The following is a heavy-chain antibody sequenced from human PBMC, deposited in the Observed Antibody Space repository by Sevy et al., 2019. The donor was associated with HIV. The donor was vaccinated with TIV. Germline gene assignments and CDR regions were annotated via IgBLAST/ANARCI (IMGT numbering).Heavy chain of an antibody. Sequence: GGSLRLSCAASGFTFSKYFMGWVRQPPGKGLEWVSTLSFGCGEINYADSVKGRFTISRDNSKSSVYLQMNNLRPEDTAVYYCAREGCTKPHDYWGQGTLVTVSS. V-gene: IGHV3-23*01. D-gene: IGHD2-8*01. CDR2: LSFGCGEI. CDR3: AREGCTKPHDY. CDR1: GFTFSKYF. J-gene: IGHJ4*02.